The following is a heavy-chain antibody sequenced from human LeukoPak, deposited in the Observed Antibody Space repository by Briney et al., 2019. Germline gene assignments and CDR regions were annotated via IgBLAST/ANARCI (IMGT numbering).Heavy chain of an antibody. CDR1: GGSISSYY. CDR2: INHSGST. D-gene: IGHD6-13*01. V-gene: IGHV4-34*01. J-gene: IGHJ4*02. Sequence: PSETLSLTCTDSGGSISSYYWSWIRQPPGKGLEWIGEINHSGSTNCNPSLKSRVTISVDTSKNQFSLKLSSVTAADTAVYYCARGLYSSSSYWGQGTLVTVSS. CDR3: ARGLYSSSSY.